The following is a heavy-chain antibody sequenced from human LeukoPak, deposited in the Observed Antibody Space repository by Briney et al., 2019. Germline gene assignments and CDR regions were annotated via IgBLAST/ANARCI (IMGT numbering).Heavy chain of an antibody. CDR1: GFTFSSYT. CDR2: ISGSGGST. D-gene: IGHD5-18*01. V-gene: IGHV3-23*01. CDR3: AKEENRGYSYGYDY. J-gene: IGHJ4*02. Sequence: PGGSLRLSCAASGFTFSSYTMSWVRQAPGKGLEWVSAISGSGGSTYYADSVKGRFTISRDNSKNALYLQMNSLRAEDTAVYYCAKEENRGYSYGYDYWGQGTLVTVSS.